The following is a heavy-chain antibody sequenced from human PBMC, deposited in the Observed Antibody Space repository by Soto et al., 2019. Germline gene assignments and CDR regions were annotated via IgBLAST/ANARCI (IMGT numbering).Heavy chain of an antibody. D-gene: IGHD3-16*01. J-gene: IGHJ4*02. V-gene: IGHV4-61*01. CDR1: GGPVSSGSYS. Sequence: QVQLQESGPGLVKPPVTLSPTCTFSGGPVSSGSYSWSWIRQPPGKGLEWIGYIYYSGSTNYNPSLKSRVTISVDTSKNQFSLKLSSVTAADTAVNYCAREPNGGPFDYWGQGTLVTVSS. CDR3: AREPNGGPFDY. CDR2: IYYSGST.